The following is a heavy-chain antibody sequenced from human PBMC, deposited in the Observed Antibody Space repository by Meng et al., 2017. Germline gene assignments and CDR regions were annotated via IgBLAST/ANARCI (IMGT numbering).Heavy chain of an antibody. V-gene: IGHV3-15*01. CDR2: TKSKTDGGTT. Sequence: GESLKISCAASGFTFSNAWMSWVRQAPGKGLEWGGRTKSKTDGGTTDYAAPVKGRFTISRDDSKNTLYLQMNSLKTEDTAVDYWTTDPPYSSAAYYYNGMDVWGQGTMVTVSS. D-gene: IGHD6-25*01. CDR1: GFTFSNAW. CDR3: TTDPPYSSAAYYYNGMDV. J-gene: IGHJ6*02.